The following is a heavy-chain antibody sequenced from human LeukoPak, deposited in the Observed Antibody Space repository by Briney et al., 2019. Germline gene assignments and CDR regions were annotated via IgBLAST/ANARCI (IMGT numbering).Heavy chain of an antibody. D-gene: IGHD5-18*01. J-gene: IGHJ5*02. CDR3: ARVPTAIVTAMAPFDP. CDR1: GGTFSSYA. V-gene: IGHV1-69*06. Sequence: ASVKVSCKASGGTFSSYAISWVRQAPGQGLGWMGGIITIFGTANYAQKFQGRVTITADKTTSTAYMELISLRSEDTAVYYCARVPTAIVTAMAPFDPWGQGTLVTVSS. CDR2: IITIFGTA.